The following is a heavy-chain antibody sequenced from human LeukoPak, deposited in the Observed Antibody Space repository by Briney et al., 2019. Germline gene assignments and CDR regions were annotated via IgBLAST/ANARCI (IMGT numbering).Heavy chain of an antibody. D-gene: IGHD3-3*01. V-gene: IGHV3-48*04. CDR2: ISSSSSTI. CDR1: GFTFSSYS. J-gene: IGHJ6*03. CDR3: ARRHDFWSGYYPYYYMAV. Sequence: PGGSLRLSCAASGFTFSSYSMNWVRQAPGKGLEWVSYISSSSSTIYYADSMKGRFTISRDNAKNSLYLQMNSLRAEDTAVYYCARRHDFWSGYYPYYYMAVWGKGTTVTVSS.